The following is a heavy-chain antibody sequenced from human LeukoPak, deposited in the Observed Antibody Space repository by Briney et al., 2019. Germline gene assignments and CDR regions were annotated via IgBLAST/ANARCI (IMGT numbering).Heavy chain of an antibody. CDR1: GFTFSTYA. CDR3: VKDVSSTVYYWYGMDV. D-gene: IGHD2-2*01. J-gene: IGHJ6*02. CDR2: ISGSGGST. V-gene: IGHV3-23*01. Sequence: SGGSLRLSCAASGFTFSTYAMSWVRQAPGKGLEWVSAISGSGGSTYYADSVKGRFTISRDNSKNTLYLQMNSLRPEDTALYYCVKDVSSTVYYWYGMDVWGQGTTVTVSS.